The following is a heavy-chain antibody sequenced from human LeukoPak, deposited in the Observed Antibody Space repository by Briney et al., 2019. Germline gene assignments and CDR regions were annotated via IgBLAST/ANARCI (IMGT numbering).Heavy chain of an antibody. D-gene: IGHD6-19*01. Sequence: GASVKVSCKASGYTFTSYGISWVRQAPGQGLEWMGWISGYNGHTNYAQNLQGRVTMTTDTSTSTAYMELRSLRSDDTAVYYCARDSAPAVAGKGQRGGFDYWGQGTLVTVSS. J-gene: IGHJ4*02. CDR3: ARDSAPAVAGKGQRGGFDY. CDR1: GYTFTSYG. CDR2: ISGYNGHT. V-gene: IGHV1-18*01.